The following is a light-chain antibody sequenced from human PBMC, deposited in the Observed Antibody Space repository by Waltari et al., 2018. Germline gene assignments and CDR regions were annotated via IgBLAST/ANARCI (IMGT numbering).Light chain of an antibody. Sequence: QSALTQPASVSGSPGQSITISCTGTSNDVGVYNYVSWYQHLPGKAPKLIIYDVSRWPSGVSNRFSGSKSGNPASLTISGLQAEDEADYYCSSYTNTNTLVFGGGTKVTVL. CDR3: SSYTNTNTLV. CDR2: DVS. CDR1: SNDVGVYNY. J-gene: IGLJ2*01. V-gene: IGLV2-14*03.